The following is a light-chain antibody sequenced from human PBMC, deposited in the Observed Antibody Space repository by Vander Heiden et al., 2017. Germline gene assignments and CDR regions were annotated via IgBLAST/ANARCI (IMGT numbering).Light chain of an antibody. CDR1: SSDVGGYSF. CDR3: SSYTTTSALVL. CDR2: EVS. J-gene: IGLJ2*01. Sequence: QSALTQPASVSGSPGLPIPIPFTRTSSDVGGYSFVSWYQQHPGKAPRLMIYEVSDRPSGVSNRFSGSKLGNTASLTISGLQPEDEADYYCSSYTTTSALVLFGGGTKMTV. V-gene: IGLV2-14*01.